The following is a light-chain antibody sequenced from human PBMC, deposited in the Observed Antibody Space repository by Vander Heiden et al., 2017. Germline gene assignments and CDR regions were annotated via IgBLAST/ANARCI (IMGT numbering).Light chain of an antibody. CDR2: AAS. V-gene: IGKV1-39*01. CDR1: QSISSY. Sequence: ILMTPPPSSLSASVGDRVTITCRASQSISSYLDWYQQKPGKAPELLIYAASNLQSGVPSRFSGSGSGTDFTLTVISLQPEDFATYYCQQYYSFPRTFGQGTQLEIK. CDR3: QQYYSFPRT. J-gene: IGKJ5*01.